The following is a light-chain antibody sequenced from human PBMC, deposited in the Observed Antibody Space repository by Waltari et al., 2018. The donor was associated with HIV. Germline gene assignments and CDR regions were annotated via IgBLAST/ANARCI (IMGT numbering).Light chain of an antibody. CDR1: SSNIGAGYD. Sequence: QSVLTQPPSVSGAPGQRVTISCTGSSSNIGAGYDVHWYQQLPGTAPKLLISGHNISPSGVPDRFLCSQFGHPASLALTWPQAEDEADYYCQSYDTSLSGSNVFGGGTKLTVL. J-gene: IGLJ2*01. V-gene: IGLV1-40*01. CDR2: GHN. CDR3: QSYDTSLSGSNV.